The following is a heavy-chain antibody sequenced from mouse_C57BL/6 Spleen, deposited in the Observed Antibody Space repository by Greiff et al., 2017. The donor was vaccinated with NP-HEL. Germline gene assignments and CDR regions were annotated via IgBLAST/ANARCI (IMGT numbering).Heavy chain of an antibody. CDR2: IYPGGGYT. CDR1: GYTFTNYW. D-gene: IGHD2-1*01. V-gene: IGHV1-63*01. J-gene: IGHJ3*01. CDR3: AIYYGNWGFAY. Sequence: QVQLQQSGAELVRPGTSVKMSCKASGYTFTNYWIGWAKQRPGHGLEWIGDIYPGGGYTNYNEKFKGKATLTADKSSSTAYMQFSSLTSEDSAIYYCAIYYGNWGFAYWGQGTLVTVSA.